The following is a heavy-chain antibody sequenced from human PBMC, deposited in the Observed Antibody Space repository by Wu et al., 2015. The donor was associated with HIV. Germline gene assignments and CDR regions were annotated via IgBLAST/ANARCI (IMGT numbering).Heavy chain of an antibody. CDR2: INPNNGGT. CDR1: GYTFTDYY. V-gene: IGHV1-2*02. D-gene: IGHD3-9*01. Sequence: QVQPVQSGAEVKKPGASVKVSCQASGYTFTDYYIHWLRQAPGQGLEWMGWINPNNGGTNYAQNFEDRVTMTRDTSITTVYMELSSLRSDDTAVYYCARDKRGYDVLTGYYIYFDYWGQGTLVTVSS. CDR3: ARDKRGYDVLTGYYIYFDY. J-gene: IGHJ4*02.